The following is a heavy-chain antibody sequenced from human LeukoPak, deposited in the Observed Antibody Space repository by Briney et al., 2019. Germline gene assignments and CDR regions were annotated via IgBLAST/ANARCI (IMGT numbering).Heavy chain of an antibody. CDR1: GFTFSRDW. CDR2: ISDDVCIT. Sequence: GGSLRLSCAASGFTFSRDWIHWVRQAPGKWLMCLSRISDDVCITTYADSVQGRFTISRVNAKSTVFLEMNSLRVEDTAVYFCVRRYYEYNVYDRHFDFWGQGILVTVSS. CDR3: VRRYYEYNVYDRHFDF. J-gene: IGHJ4*02. D-gene: IGHD5/OR15-5a*01. V-gene: IGHV3-74*03.